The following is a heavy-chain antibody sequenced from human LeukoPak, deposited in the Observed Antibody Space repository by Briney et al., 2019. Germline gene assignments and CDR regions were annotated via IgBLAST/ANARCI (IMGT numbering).Heavy chain of an antibody. V-gene: IGHV4-34*01. Sequence: SETLSLTCAVYGGSFSGYYWSWIRQPPGKGLEWIGEIYHSGSTNYNPSLKSRVTISVDKSKNQFSLKLSSVTAADTAVYYCASIMTTVTQADYWGQGTLVTVSS. J-gene: IGHJ4*02. CDR1: GGSFSGYY. D-gene: IGHD4-17*01. CDR2: IYHSGST. CDR3: ASIMTTVTQADY.